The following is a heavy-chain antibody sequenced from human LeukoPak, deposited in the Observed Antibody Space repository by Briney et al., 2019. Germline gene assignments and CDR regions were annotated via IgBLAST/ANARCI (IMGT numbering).Heavy chain of an antibody. CDR2: ISSSSSYI. V-gene: IGHV3-21*01. J-gene: IGHJ6*03. CDR1: GFTFSSYS. Sequence: GGSLRLSCAASGFTFSSYSMNWVRQAPGKGLEWVSSISSSSSYIYYADSVKGRFTISRDNAKNSLYLQMNSLRAEDTAVYYCARGDQLPLIAPPGGVYYYYYMDVWGKGTTVTVSS. CDR3: ARGDQLPLIAPPGGVYYYYYMDV. D-gene: IGHD2-2*01.